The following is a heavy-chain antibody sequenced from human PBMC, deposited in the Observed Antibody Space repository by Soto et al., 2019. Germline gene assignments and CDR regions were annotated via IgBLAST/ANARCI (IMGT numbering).Heavy chain of an antibody. CDR3: ARYDSGILDV. J-gene: IGHJ6*02. V-gene: IGHV3-74*01. CDR2: LNTDGSNT. CDR1: GFTFSTYW. Sequence: EVQLVESGGGLVQPGGSLRLSCAASGFTFSTYWMHWVRQAPGKGLVWVSRLNTDGSNTVYADSVKGRFTISRDNAKNTLHLQMNSLRADDTAVYYCARYDSGILDVWDQGTTVTVSS. D-gene: IGHD3-10*01.